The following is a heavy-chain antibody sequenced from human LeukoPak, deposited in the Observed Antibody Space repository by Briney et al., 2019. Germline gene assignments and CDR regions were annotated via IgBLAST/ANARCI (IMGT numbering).Heavy chain of an antibody. J-gene: IGHJ3*02. CDR1: GFTFSSYG. CDR2: IWYDGSNK. D-gene: IGHD1-14*01. V-gene: IGHV3-33*01. CDR3: ARDGIRDAFEI. Sequence: PGGSLRLSCAASGFTFSSYGMHWVRQAPGKGLEWVAVIWYDGSNKYYADSVKGRFTISRDNCKNTMDLQMNRPRAEDASVYSCARDGIRDAFEIWGQGAMVTVSS.